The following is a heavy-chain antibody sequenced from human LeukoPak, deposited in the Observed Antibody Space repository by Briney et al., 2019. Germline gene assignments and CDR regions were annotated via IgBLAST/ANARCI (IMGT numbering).Heavy chain of an antibody. CDR1: GDGVSSNSAA. V-gene: IGHV6-1*01. D-gene: IGHD3-22*01. J-gene: IGHJ4*02. CDR3: ARTYHDSGGYHVSTDY. Sequence: SQTLSLTCVISGDGVSSNSAAWNWIRQSPSRGLEWLGRTYYRSKWFSDYTVSMRSRVTINPDTSKNQFSLQQNSVTPEDTAVYYCARTYHDSGGYHVSTDYWGQGALVTVSS. CDR2: TYYRSKWFS.